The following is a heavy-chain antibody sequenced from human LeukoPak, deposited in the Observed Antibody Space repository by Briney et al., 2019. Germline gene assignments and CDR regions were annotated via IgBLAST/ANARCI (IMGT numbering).Heavy chain of an antibody. D-gene: IGHD3-16*01. CDR2: ISTSSSYI. CDR1: GFTFSTYS. CDR3: ARVRGGEIDY. V-gene: IGHV3-21*01. Sequence: GGSLRLSCAASGFTFSTYSMNWVRQAPVKGLEWVSSISTSSSYIYYADSVKGRFTISRDYAKSSLYLQMNSLRAEDTAVYYCARVRGGEIDYWGQGTLVTVSS. J-gene: IGHJ4*02.